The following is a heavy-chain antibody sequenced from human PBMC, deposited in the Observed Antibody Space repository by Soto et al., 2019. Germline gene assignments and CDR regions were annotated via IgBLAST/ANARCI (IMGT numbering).Heavy chain of an antibody. V-gene: IGHV3-53*01. D-gene: IGHD6-19*01. J-gene: IGHJ4*02. Sequence: EVQLVESGGGLIQPGGSLRLSCAASGFTVSSKYMTWVRQATGKGLEWVSVIYGGGTTYYADSVKGRFTISRDNSKNTLSLQMTSLRAEDTAVYYCVQTTGWPGFDFWGQGTLVTVSS. CDR2: IYGGGTT. CDR3: VQTTGWPGFDF. CDR1: GFTVSSKY.